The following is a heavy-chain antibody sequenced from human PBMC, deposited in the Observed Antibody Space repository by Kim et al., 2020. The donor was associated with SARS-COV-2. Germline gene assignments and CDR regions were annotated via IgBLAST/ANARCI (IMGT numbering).Heavy chain of an antibody. D-gene: IGHD1-1*01. J-gene: IGHJ1*01. Sequence: YAQGFTGRFVFSLDTSVSTAYLQISSLKAEDTAVYYCARDDLLNSGYFQHWGQGTLVTVSS. V-gene: IGHV7-4-1*02. CDR3: ARDDLLNSGYFQH.